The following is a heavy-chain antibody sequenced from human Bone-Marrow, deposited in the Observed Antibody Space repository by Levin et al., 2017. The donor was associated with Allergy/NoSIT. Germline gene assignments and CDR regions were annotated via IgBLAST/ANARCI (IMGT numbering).Heavy chain of an antibody. CDR1: GFIFSSYA. CDR2: SSSSGVTT. V-gene: IGHV3-23*01. D-gene: IGHD2-15*01. CDR3: AKAPGLVVAAAADY. Sequence: PVASVKVSCRASGFIFSSYAMSWVRQAPGKGLEWVSGSSSSGVTTYYADSVKGRFTISRDNSKNTMYLQMNSLGVEDTAVYYCAKAPGLVVAAAADYWGQGTLLTVSS. J-gene: IGHJ4*02.